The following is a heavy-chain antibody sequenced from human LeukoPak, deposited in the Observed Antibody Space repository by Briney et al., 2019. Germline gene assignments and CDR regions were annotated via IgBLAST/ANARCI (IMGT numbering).Heavy chain of an antibody. Sequence: GGSLRLSCAASGFSFSHYGMHWVRQAPGKGLEWVAFKQNDGSSTFYADSVKGRFTISRDNSKNTLYLQMNSLRAEDTAVYYCAKEPFYGSGTPSYFDYWGQGTLVTVSS. CDR1: GFSFSHYG. D-gene: IGHD3-10*01. V-gene: IGHV3-30*02. CDR3: AKEPFYGSGTPSYFDY. J-gene: IGHJ4*02. CDR2: KQNDGSST.